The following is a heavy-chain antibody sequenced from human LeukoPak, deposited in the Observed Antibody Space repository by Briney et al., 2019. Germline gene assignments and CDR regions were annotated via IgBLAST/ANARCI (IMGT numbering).Heavy chain of an antibody. CDR3: AKDTGYCSSTSCYKDWFDP. CDR2: ISGSGGST. Sequence: GGSLRLSCAASGFTFSSYAMSWVRQAPGKGLEWVSAISGSGGSTYYADSVEGRFTISRDNSKNTLYLQMNSLRAEDTAVYYCAKDTGYCSSTSCYKDWFDPWGQGTLVTVSS. V-gene: IGHV3-23*01. D-gene: IGHD2-2*02. CDR1: GFTFSSYA. J-gene: IGHJ5*02.